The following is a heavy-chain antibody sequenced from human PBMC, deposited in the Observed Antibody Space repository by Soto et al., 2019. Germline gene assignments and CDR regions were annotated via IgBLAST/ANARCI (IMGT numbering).Heavy chain of an antibody. V-gene: IGHV4-4*07. Sequence: SETLSLTCTVSGKSISGFYWGWIRQPAGKGLEWIGSISTSGSTNYNPSLKSRVAMSVDTSNNQFSLKVTSLTAADTAVYYCARGMSCYDYIFDYWDQGTLVTVSS. CDR3: ARGMSCYDYIFDY. CDR2: ISTSGST. CDR1: GKSISGFY. D-gene: IGHD5-12*01. J-gene: IGHJ4*02.